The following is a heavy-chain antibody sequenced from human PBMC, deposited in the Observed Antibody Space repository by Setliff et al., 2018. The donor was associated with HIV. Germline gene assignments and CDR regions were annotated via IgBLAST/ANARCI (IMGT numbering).Heavy chain of an antibody. CDR2: INHSGST. J-gene: IGHJ3*02. D-gene: IGHD1-26*01. CDR3: ARLDDSGSYYENAFDI. V-gene: IGHV4-34*01. CDR1: GGSFSGYY. Sequence: SETLSLTCAVYGGSFSGYYWSWIRQPPGKGLEWIGEINHSGSTNCNPSLKSRVTISVDTSKNQFSLKLSSVTAADTAVYYCARLDDSGSYYENAFDIWGQGAMVTVSS.